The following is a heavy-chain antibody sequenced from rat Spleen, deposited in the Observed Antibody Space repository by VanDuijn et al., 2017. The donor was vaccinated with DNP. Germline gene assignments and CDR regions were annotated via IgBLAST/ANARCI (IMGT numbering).Heavy chain of an antibody. CDR1: GFTFSDHN. V-gene: IGHV5-20*01. CDR2: ISYDGGST. CDR3: TTRYYDGYPFAY. D-gene: IGHD1-12*03. J-gene: IGHJ3*01. Sequence: EVQLVESGVGLVQPGRSLKLSCAASGFTFSDHNMAWVRQASTTGLEWVASISYDGGSTYYRDSVKGRFTISRDNAKSSLYLQMDSLRSEDTATYYCTTRYYDGYPFAYWGQGTLVTVSS.